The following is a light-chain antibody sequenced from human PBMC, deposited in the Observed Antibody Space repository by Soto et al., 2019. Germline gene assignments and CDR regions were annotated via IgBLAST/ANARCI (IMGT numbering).Light chain of an antibody. Sequence: DIQITQSPATLSASVGDRVTITCRASQSISSYLNWYQQKPGKAPKLLIYAASSLQSGVPSRFSGSGSGTDFTLTISSLQPEDFATYYCQQSFNTPRTFGQGTKV. J-gene: IGKJ1*01. CDR1: QSISSY. V-gene: IGKV1-39*01. CDR2: AAS. CDR3: QQSFNTPRT.